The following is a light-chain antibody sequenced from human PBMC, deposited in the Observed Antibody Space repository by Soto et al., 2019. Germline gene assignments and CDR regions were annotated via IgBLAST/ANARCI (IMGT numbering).Light chain of an antibody. V-gene: IGKV3-11*01. CDR3: HVRDVWHS. CDR2: DAS. CDR1: QRVSTF. Sequence: IVLTQSTVTLAFSPGESAVLSYRARQRVSTFLAWYHHKPGQAPRLFIYDASMRASGIPARFTGSGSGSDFPLTFSSLEPEDIAVYSCHVRDVWHSFGQGTKV. J-gene: IGKJ1*01.